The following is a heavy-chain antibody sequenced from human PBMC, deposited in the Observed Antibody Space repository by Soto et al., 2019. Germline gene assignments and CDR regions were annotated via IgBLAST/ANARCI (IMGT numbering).Heavy chain of an antibody. CDR2: INAGNGNT. Sequence: ASVKVSCKASGYNFTSYAMHWVRQAPGQRLEWMGWINAGNGNTKYSQKFQGRVTITRDTSASTAYMELSSLRSEDTAVYYCARDEYYDFWSGHMDVWGKGTTVTVSS. CDR3: ARDEYYDFWSGHMDV. V-gene: IGHV1-3*01. CDR1: GYNFTSYA. J-gene: IGHJ6*03. D-gene: IGHD3-3*01.